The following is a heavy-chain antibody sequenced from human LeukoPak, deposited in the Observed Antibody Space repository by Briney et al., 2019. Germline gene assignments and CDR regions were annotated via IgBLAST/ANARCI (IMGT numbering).Heavy chain of an antibody. D-gene: IGHD3-22*01. Sequence: GGSLRLSCAASGFTFSSYSMNWVRQAPGKGLEWVSSISSSSSDIFYADSVKGRFTISRDNAKSSLLLQMNSLRAEDTAVYYCARGTYYYDSSGYSDPPNWFDPWGQGTLVTVSS. CDR1: GFTFSSYS. V-gene: IGHV3-21*01. J-gene: IGHJ5*02. CDR2: ISSSSSDI. CDR3: ARGTYYYDSSGYSDPPNWFDP.